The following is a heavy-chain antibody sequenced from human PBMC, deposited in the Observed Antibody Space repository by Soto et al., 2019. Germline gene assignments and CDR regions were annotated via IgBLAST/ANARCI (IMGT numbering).Heavy chain of an antibody. J-gene: IGHJ4*02. Sequence: QVQLVQSGGGVVQPGRSLRLSCAAPASIFSCCGMHWVRQAPGKGLEWVAIIRYDGSNEDYADSVKGRFTISRGNSKNTLYLQLNGLRVEDSAVFYSGGDGVGDNAFRGYFDDWGRGALVTVAA. CDR3: GGDGVGDNAFRGYFDD. CDR2: IRYDGSNE. V-gene: IGHV3-33*01. D-gene: IGHD1-26*01. CDR1: ASIFSCCG.